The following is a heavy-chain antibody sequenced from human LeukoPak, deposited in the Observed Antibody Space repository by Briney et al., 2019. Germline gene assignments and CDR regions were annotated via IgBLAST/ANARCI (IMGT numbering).Heavy chain of an antibody. V-gene: IGHV3-30*04. CDR1: GFTFSSYV. Sequence: GGSLRLSCAASGFTFSSYVMHWVRQAPGKGLEWVAIISYDGSNEYYADSVKGRFTISRDNAKNSLYLQMNSLRAEDTALYYCAREVLAGATDYWGQGTLVTVSS. CDR3: AREVLAGATDY. J-gene: IGHJ4*02. D-gene: IGHD1-26*01. CDR2: ISYDGSNE.